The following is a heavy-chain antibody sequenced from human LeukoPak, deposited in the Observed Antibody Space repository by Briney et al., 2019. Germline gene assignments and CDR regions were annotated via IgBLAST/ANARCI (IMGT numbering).Heavy chain of an antibody. CDR1: GFTFSSYG. CDR2: IWFDGSNK. CDR3: AKDSQNDPDGDYDSSGSPDY. D-gene: IGHD3-22*01. J-gene: IGHJ4*02. V-gene: IGHV3-33*06. Sequence: GGSLRLSXAASGFTFSSYGMHWVGQAPGKGLEWVAIIWFDGSNKYYADSVRGRFTISRDNSKNTLYLQMNSLRAEDTAVYYCAKDSQNDPDGDYDSSGSPDYWGQGTLVTVSS.